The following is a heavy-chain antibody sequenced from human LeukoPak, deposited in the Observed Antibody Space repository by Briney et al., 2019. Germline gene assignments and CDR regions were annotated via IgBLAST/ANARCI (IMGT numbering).Heavy chain of an antibody. Sequence: PGGSLRLSCAASGFTFSSYAMSWVRQAPGKGLEWVSAISGSGGSTYYADSVRGRFTISRDNFKNTVFLQLSSLGPEDTAVYYCAKHGDNVWGSFRFGFDSWGQGTLVTVSS. CDR1: GFTFSSYA. CDR3: AKHGDNVWGSFRFGFDS. CDR2: ISGSGGST. J-gene: IGHJ4*02. V-gene: IGHV3-23*01. D-gene: IGHD3-16*02.